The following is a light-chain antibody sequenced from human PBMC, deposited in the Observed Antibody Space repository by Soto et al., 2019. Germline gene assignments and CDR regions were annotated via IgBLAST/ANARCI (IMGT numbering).Light chain of an antibody. CDR3: QQYNIYPLN. CDR2: AAS. Sequence: DIQMTQSPSSLSASVGDIVTITCRVRQGISNYLAWFQQNPGKAPKSLTYAASSLQSGVPSKVSGSGSGTDFTLTISSLPPEDFAAYYCQQYNIYPLNFGGGTKVEIK. V-gene: IGKV1-16*02. J-gene: IGKJ4*01. CDR1: QGISNY.